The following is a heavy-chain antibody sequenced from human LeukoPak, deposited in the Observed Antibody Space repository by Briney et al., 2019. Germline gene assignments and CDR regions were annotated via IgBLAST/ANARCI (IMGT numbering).Heavy chain of an antibody. V-gene: IGHV3-53*01. J-gene: IGHJ3*02. D-gene: IGHD1-26*01. CDR3: ARGGELRAFDI. CDR2: IYSGGST. Sequence: GGSLRLSCAASGFTVSSNYMSWVRQAPGKGLEWVSVIYSGGSTYYADSVKGRFTISRDSSKNTLYLQMNSLRAEDTAVYYCARGGELRAFDIWGQGTMVTVSS. CDR1: GFTVSSNY.